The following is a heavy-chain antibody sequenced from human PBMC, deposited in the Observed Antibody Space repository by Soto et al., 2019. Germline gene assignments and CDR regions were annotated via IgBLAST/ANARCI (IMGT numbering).Heavy chain of an antibody. J-gene: IGHJ4*02. D-gene: IGHD3-9*01. V-gene: IGHV1-18*04. CDR2: ISTDNGDT. CDR3: TRDAKYHAILPGYFVNDH. Sequence: QVQLVQSGAEVKKPGASVKVSCKASGYTFPNFGISWVRQAPGQGLEWLGWISTDNGDTKYAQKIQARVTLTTDTATTTVYMELTSLRPDDTAVYYCTRDAKYHAILPGYFVNDHWGQGTLVTVSS. CDR1: GYTFPNFG.